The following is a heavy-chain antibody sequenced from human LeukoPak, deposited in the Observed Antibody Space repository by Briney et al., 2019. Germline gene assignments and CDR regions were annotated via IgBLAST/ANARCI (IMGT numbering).Heavy chain of an antibody. CDR2: ISSSSSTI. CDR1: GFTFSSYS. V-gene: IGHV3-48*04. D-gene: IGHD3-22*01. Sequence: GGSLRLSCAASGFTFSSYSMNWVRQAPGKGLEWVSYISSSSSTIYYADSVKGRFTISRDNAKNSLYLQMNSLRAEDTAVYYCARDFPYYDSSGYYGYYYYGMDVWGQGTTVTVSS. CDR3: ARDFPYYDSSGYYGYYYYGMDV. J-gene: IGHJ6*02.